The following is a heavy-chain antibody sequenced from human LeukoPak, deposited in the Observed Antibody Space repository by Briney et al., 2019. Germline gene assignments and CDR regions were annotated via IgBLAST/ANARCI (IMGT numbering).Heavy chain of an antibody. CDR2: IVPIFVPA. CDR3: AGNFKIVVVPAATSPPNCFDY. V-gene: IGHV1-69*06. D-gene: IGHD2-2*01. J-gene: IGHJ4*02. Sequence: SENVSCKASRGTFSNYAISLVRQAPGQALEWTGGIVPIFVPANYAQKFQGRVTITADKSTSTAYMELSGLRSEDTAVYYCAGNFKIVVVPAATSPPNCFDYWGQGTLVTVSS. CDR1: RGTFSNYA.